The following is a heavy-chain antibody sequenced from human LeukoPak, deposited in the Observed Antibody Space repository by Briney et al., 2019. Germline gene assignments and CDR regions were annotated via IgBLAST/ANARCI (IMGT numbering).Heavy chain of an antibody. Sequence: PGGSLRLSCAASGFTFNAYNMGWVRQAPGKGLEWVSYISSSSSTIYYADSVKGRFTISRDNAKNSLYLQMNSLRAEDTAVYYCARDFLILRDSSSSGNYWGQGTLVTVSS. V-gene: IGHV3-48*04. CDR1: GFTFNAYN. D-gene: IGHD6-6*01. CDR3: ARDFLILRDSSSSGNY. J-gene: IGHJ4*02. CDR2: ISSSSSTI.